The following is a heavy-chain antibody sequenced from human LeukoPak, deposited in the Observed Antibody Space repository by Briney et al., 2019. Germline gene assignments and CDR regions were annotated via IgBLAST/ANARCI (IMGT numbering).Heavy chain of an antibody. V-gene: IGHV4-59*08. D-gene: IGHD6-13*01. J-gene: IGHJ4*02. CDR1: GGSISSYF. Sequence: SETLSLTCTVSGGSISSYFWSWIRQPPAKGLEWIAYIYYSGSTNYNPSLKSRVAISVDTSKNQFSLNLSSVTAADTAVYYCASQGIAAAGTIDYWGQGTLVTVSS. CDR3: ASQGIAAAGTIDY. CDR2: IYYSGST.